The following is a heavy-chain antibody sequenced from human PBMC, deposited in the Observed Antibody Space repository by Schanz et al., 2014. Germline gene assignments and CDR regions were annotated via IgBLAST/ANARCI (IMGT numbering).Heavy chain of an antibody. D-gene: IGHD7-27*01. CDR1: GFTFSTYN. CDR2: ISDSSGTI. Sequence: VQLVESGGGVVQPGGSLRLSCAASGFTFSTYNMNWVRQAPGKGLEWLSYISDSSGTIYYADSVKGRFTISRDNAQNSLYLEMTSLRGEDTAVYYCARENLNWEAFDIWGQGTVVTVSS. V-gene: IGHV3-48*01. CDR3: ARENLNWEAFDI. J-gene: IGHJ3*02.